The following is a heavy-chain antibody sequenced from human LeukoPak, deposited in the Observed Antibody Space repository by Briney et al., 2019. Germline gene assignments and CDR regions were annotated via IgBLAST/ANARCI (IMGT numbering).Heavy chain of an antibody. CDR2: IKEDGSVK. D-gene: IGHD6-19*01. Sequence: GGSLRLSCTASGFAFSSRWMTWVRQPPGKGLEWVANIKEDGSVKYYVDSVKGRFTISRDNTKNVLYLQMNSQRADDTAVYFCARDSTWLLDYWGQGTLITVSS. CDR1: GFAFSSRW. V-gene: IGHV3-7*03. CDR3: ARDSTWLLDY. J-gene: IGHJ4*02.